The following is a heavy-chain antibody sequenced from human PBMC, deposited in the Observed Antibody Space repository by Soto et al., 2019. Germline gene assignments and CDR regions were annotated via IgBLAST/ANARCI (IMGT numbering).Heavy chain of an antibody. J-gene: IGHJ6*02. CDR2: IYYSGST. CDR1: GGSISSGDYY. Sequence: SETLSLTCTVSGGSISSGDYYWSWIRQPPGKGLEWIGYIYYSGSTYYNPSLKSRVTISVDTSKNQFSLKLSSVTAADTAVYYCARYSAYYYGMDVWGQGXTVTVYS. V-gene: IGHV4-30-4*01. D-gene: IGHD4-4*01. CDR3: ARYSAYYYGMDV.